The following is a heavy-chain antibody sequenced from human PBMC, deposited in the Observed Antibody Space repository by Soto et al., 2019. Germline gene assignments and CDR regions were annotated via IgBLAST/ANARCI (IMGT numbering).Heavy chain of an antibody. CDR2: ISSSSSYI. Sequence: LRLSCAASGFTFSSYSMNWVRQAPGKGLEWVSSISSSSSYICYADSVKGRFTISRDNAKNSLYLQMNSLRAEDTAVYYCARALSPTDYYDSSGYYFAQWDYWGQGTLVTVSS. J-gene: IGHJ4*02. CDR3: ARALSPTDYYDSSGYYFAQWDY. CDR1: GFTFSSYS. D-gene: IGHD3-22*01. V-gene: IGHV3-21*01.